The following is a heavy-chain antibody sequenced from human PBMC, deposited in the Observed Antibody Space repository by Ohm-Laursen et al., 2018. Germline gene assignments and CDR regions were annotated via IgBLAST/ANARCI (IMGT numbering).Heavy chain of an antibody. Sequence: SLRLSCTASGFTVSSYEMSWVRQAPGMGLEWVSHISNSGSAIRYADSVKGRFTVSRDNAKNSLYLQMNSLRAEDTAVYYCARDSRSAAGIFDYWGQGTLVTVSS. D-gene: IGHD6-13*01. V-gene: IGHV3-48*03. CDR3: ARDSRSAAGIFDY. J-gene: IGHJ4*02. CDR2: ISNSGSAI. CDR1: GFTVSSYE.